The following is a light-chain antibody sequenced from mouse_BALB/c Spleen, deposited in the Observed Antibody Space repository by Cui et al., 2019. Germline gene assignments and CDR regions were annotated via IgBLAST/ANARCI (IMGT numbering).Light chain of an antibody. CDR2: STS. V-gene: IGKV4-69*01. CDR3: HQRSSYPST. J-gene: IGKJ5*01. Sequence: QIPLSHSPASISASPGEEVTLTCSASSSVSYMHWYQQKSGTSPKPWIYSTSNLASGFPARFSGSGSGTFYSLIISSVEAEDAADYYCHQRSSYPSTFGAGTKLELK. CDR1: SSVSY.